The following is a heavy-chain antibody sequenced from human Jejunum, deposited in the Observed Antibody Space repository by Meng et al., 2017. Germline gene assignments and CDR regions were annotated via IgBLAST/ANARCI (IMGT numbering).Heavy chain of an antibody. CDR2: ASTSGATT. V-gene: IGHV3-23*01. CDR1: GYTFNNHV. D-gene: IGHD3/OR15-3a*01. CDR3: VKYDDFRYHDY. Sequence: GESLKISCEASGYTFNNHVMGWVRQAAGKGLEWVSSASTSGATTYHADSVKGRFTISRDNSKNTLYMQMNSLRVDDTAIYYCVKYDDFRYHDYWDQGTLVT. J-gene: IGHJ4*02.